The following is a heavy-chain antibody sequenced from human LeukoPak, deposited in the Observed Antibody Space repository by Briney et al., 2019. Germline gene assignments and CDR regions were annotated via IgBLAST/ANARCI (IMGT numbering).Heavy chain of an antibody. V-gene: IGHV3-23*01. CDR3: AKDIVAVTGNYYYGMDV. CDR2: ISGSGGST. Sequence: PGGSLRLSCAASGFTFSSYAMSWVRQAPGKGLEWVSAISGSGGSTYYADSVKGRFTISRDNSKNTLYLQMNSLRAEDTAVYYCAKDIVAVTGNYYYGMDVWGQGTTVTVSS. J-gene: IGHJ6*02. D-gene: IGHD2-21*02. CDR1: GFTFSSYA.